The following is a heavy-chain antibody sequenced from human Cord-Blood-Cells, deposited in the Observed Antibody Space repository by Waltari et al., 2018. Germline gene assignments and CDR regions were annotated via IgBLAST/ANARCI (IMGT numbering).Heavy chain of an antibody. CDR3: AREPLYYYGSGSFDY. Sequence: QVQLVQSGAEVKKPGASVKVSCKASGYTFTGYYMHWVRQAPGQGLEWMGWINPNSGGTNYAQKFQGRVTMTGDTSISTAYMELSRLRSDDTAVYYCAREPLYYYGSGSFDYWGQGTLVTVSS. CDR2: INPNSGGT. J-gene: IGHJ4*02. V-gene: IGHV1-2*02. CDR1: GYTFTGYY. D-gene: IGHD3-10*01.